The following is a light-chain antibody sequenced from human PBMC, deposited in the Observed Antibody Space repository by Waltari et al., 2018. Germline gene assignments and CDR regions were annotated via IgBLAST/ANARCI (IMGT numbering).Light chain of an antibody. V-gene: IGKV3-20*01. CDR3: QHYVRLPVT. J-gene: IGKJ1*01. Sequence: RVTLSCRASQSSSRALTWYQQKPGQAPRLLIYGASTRATGIPDRFIGSGSGTDFSLTISRLDPDDFAVYYCQHYVRLPVTFGQGTTVEIK. CDR1: QSSSRA. CDR2: GAS.